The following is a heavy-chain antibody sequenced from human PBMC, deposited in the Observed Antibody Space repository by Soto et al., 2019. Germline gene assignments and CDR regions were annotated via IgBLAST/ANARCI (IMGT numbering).Heavy chain of an antibody. V-gene: IGHV4-31*03. D-gene: IGHD5-18*01. J-gene: IGHJ3*02. CDR3: ARREGDTAMVDAFDI. CDR1: GGSISSGGYY. CDR2: IYYSGST. Sequence: SETLSLTGTVSGGSISSGGYYWSWIRQHPGKGLEWIGYIYYSGSTYYNPSLKSRVTISVDTSKNQFSLKLSSVTAADTAVYYCARREGDTAMVDAFDIWGQGTMVTVSS.